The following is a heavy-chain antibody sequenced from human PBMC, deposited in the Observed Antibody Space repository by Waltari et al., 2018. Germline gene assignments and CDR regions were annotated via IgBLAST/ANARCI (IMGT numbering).Heavy chain of an antibody. CDR1: GYRFTNYW. CDR3: ARQRRDRSLVGAFDM. CDR2: IYPGDSDA. D-gene: IGHD2-8*02. V-gene: IGHV5-51*01. J-gene: IGHJ3*02. Sequence: EVQLVQAGAEVKKPGESLKISCKGYGYRFTNYWIGWGRQMPGKGLAWRGIIYPGDSDARYSPSFHGQVTISADKSISTAYLQWSSLKASDSAMYYCARQRRDRSLVGAFDMWGQGTKVTVSS.